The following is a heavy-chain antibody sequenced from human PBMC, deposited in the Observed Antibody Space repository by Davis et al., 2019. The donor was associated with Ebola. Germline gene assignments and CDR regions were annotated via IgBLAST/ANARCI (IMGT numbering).Heavy chain of an antibody. CDR1: GFTFSSYW. J-gene: IGHJ6*02. CDR2: IKQDGNEK. D-gene: IGHD3-22*01. CDR3: ARDAWGYYDSSGYYWEVYYGMDV. Sequence: GGSLRLSCAASGFTFSSYWMSWVRQAPGKGLEWVANIKQDGNEKYYVDSVKGRFTIPRDNAKNSLYLQMNSLRAEDTAVYYCARDAWGYYDSSGYYWEVYYGMDVWGQGTTVTVSS. V-gene: IGHV3-7*03.